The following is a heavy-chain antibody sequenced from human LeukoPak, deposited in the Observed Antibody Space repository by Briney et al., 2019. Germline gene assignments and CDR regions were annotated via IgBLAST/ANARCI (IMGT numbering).Heavy chain of an antibody. CDR3: ARAADGSAWYGNWFDP. Sequence: ASVKVSFKASGGTFSSYAISWVRQAPGQGLEWMGGIIPIFGTANYAQKFQGRVTITADKSTSTAYMELSSLRSEDTAVFYCARAADGSAWYGNWFDPWGQGTLVTVSS. D-gene: IGHD6-19*01. CDR2: IIPIFGTA. J-gene: IGHJ5*02. V-gene: IGHV1-69*06. CDR1: GGTFSSYA.